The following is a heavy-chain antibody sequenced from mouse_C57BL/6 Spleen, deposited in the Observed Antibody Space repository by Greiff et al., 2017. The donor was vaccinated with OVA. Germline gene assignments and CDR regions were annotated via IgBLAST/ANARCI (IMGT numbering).Heavy chain of an antibody. CDR2: IDPSDSYT. Sequence: VQLQQPGAELVKPGASVKLSCKASGYTFTSYWMQWVKQRPGQGLEWIGEIDPSDSYTNYNQKFKGKATLTVDTSSSTAYMQLSSLTSEDSAVYYCARRLLRSYFDYWGQGTTLTVSS. J-gene: IGHJ2*01. D-gene: IGHD1-1*01. V-gene: IGHV1-50*01. CDR3: ARRLLRSYFDY. CDR1: GYTFTSYW.